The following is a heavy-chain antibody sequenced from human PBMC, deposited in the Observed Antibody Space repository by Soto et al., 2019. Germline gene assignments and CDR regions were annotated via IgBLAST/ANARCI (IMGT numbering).Heavy chain of an antibody. CDR2: ISGSGGST. D-gene: IGHD3-10*01. CDR3: AKDRGTMVRGSRFDP. V-gene: IGHV3-23*01. Sequence: GGSLRLSCAASGFTFSSYATSWVRQAPGKGLEWVSAISGSGGSTYYADSVKGRFTISRDNSKNTLYLQMNSLRAEDTAVYYCAKDRGTMVRGSRFDPWGQGTLVTVSS. CDR1: GFTFSSYA. J-gene: IGHJ5*02.